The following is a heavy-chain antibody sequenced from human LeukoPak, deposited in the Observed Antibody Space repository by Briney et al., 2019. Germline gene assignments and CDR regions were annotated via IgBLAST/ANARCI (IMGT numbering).Heavy chain of an antibody. V-gene: IGHV3-23*01. Sequence: GGSLRLSCVGSGFTSIAYALTWARRAPGKGLEWVSGISGGGVTTYYADSVKGRFTISRDNSKNTLYLQMNSLRADDTAIYYCARNQQLGGHSYYYYGMDVWGQGTTVTVSS. CDR3: ARNQQLGGHSYYYYGMDV. CDR2: ISGGGVTT. D-gene: IGHD3-16*01. CDR1: GFTSIAYA. J-gene: IGHJ6*02.